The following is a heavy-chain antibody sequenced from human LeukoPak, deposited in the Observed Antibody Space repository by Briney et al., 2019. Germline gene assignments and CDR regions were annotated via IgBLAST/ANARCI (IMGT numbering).Heavy chain of an antibody. J-gene: IGHJ4*02. CDR1: GYTFTSYG. CDR2: ISAYNGNT. D-gene: IGHD3-3*01. Sequence: ASVKVSCKASGYTFTSYGISWVRQAPGQGLEWMGWISAYNGNTNYAQKLQGRVTMTTDTSTSTAYMELRSLRSDDTAVYYSATHSGDFWSGYFDYWGQGTLVTVSS. V-gene: IGHV1-18*01. CDR3: ATHSGDFWSGYFDY.